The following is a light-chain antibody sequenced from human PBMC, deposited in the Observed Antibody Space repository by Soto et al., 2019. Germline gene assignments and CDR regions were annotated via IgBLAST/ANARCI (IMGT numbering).Light chain of an antibody. J-gene: IGKJ3*01. V-gene: IGKV1-39*01. Sequence: DIQMTQSPSSLSASVGDRVTITCRASQSISSYLNWYQQKPGKAPKLLIYAASSLQSGVPSRFSGSGHGTDFTLTISSLQPEDFATYYCQQSYSTLNFGPGTKVNI. CDR2: AAS. CDR1: QSISSY. CDR3: QQSYSTLN.